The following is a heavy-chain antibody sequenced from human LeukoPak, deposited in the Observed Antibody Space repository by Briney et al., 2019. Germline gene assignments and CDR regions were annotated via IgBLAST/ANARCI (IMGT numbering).Heavy chain of an antibody. CDR3: AKDKDY. Sequence: PGGSLRLSCAPSGSTFSAYAMSWVRQAPGKGLEWVTSITGYGDRTYCADSVKGRFTISRDNSKNTLYLQMNSPRAEDTAVYYCAKDKDYWGQGTLVTVSS. J-gene: IGHJ4*02. CDR2: ITGYGDRT. V-gene: IGHV3-23*01. CDR1: GSTFSAYA.